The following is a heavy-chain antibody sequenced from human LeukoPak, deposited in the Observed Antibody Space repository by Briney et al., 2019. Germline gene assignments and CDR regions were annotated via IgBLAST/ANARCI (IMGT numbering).Heavy chain of an antibody. CDR1: GYTSTSYG. CDR2: ISAYNGNT. J-gene: IGHJ4*02. D-gene: IGHD1-1*01. CDR3: ARDQAGTGTGPFDY. V-gene: IGHV1-18*01. Sequence: ASVKVSCKASGYTSTSYGISWVRQAPGQGLEWMGWISAYNGNTNYAQKLQGRVTMTTDTSTSTAYMELRSLRSDDTAVYYCARDQAGTGTGPFDYWGQGTLVTVSS.